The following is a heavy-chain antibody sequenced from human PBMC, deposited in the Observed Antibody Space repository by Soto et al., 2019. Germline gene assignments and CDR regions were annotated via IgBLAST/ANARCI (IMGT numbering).Heavy chain of an antibody. CDR3: AKRIMSTIGHFDS. Sequence: GGSLRLSCAASGFTFSSYAMGWVRQAPGKGLEWVSSISGIGHSTYYADSVKGRFTISGDNSKNTLHLQMNSLRAEDTAVYYCAKRIMSTIGHFDSWGQGTLVTVS. V-gene: IGHV3-23*01. J-gene: IGHJ4*02. CDR2: ISGIGHST. CDR1: GFTFSSYA. D-gene: IGHD1-1*01.